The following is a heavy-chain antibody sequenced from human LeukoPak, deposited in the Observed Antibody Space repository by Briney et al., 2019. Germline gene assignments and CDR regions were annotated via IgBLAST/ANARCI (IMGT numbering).Heavy chain of an antibody. D-gene: IGHD3-16*01. CDR1: GFTFSNYA. CDR3: AKVGLMFWGYYFDY. J-gene: IGHJ4*02. Sequence: GGSLRLSCAASGFTFSNYAMNWVRQAPGKGLEWVSAISASGGSPYYADSVKGRFTISRDNSKNTLYLQMNSLRAEDTAVYYCAKVGLMFWGYYFDYWGQGTLVTVSS. CDR2: ISASGGSP. V-gene: IGHV3-23*01.